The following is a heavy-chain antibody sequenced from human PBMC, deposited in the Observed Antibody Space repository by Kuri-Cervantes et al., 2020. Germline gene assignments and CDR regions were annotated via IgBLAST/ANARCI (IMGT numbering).Heavy chain of an antibody. D-gene: IGHD6-19*01. CDR2: ISYDGSNK. V-gene: IGHV3-30*03. J-gene: IGHJ5*02. CDR1: GFTFNSYG. Sequence: GGSLRLSCAASGFTFNSYGMHWVRQAPGKGLEWVAVISYDGSNKYYADSVKGRFTISRDNSKNTLYLQMNSLRSDDTAVYYCARRRRGGAVAQQMGWFDPWGQGTLVTVSS. CDR3: ARRRRGGAVAQQMGWFDP.